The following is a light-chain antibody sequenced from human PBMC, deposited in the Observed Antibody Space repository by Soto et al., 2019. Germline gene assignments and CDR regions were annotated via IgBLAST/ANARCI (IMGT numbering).Light chain of an antibody. CDR1: KSFSRSY. J-gene: IGKJ1*01. CDR2: GAS. Sequence: EIVLTQFPDTLSLSPGERATLSCRASKSFSRSYLAWYQQKPGQAPRLLIYGASSRATGIPDRFSGSGSGTDFTLTISRLEPEDFAVYYCQQYGSSSWTFGQGTKVDIK. V-gene: IGKV3-20*01. CDR3: QQYGSSSWT.